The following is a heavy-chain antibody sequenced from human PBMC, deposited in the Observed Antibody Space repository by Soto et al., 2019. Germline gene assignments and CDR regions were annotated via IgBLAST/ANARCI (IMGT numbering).Heavy chain of an antibody. Sequence: QVQLQESGPGLVKPSETLSLTCTVSGASISSYSWSWIRQPPGKGLDWIGYIYYSVSTNYNPSLKSRVTISVDTSKNQFSLKLRSVTAADTAVYYCAREAYCDYGGYFDYWGQGTLVTVSS. CDR1: GASISSYS. J-gene: IGHJ4*02. D-gene: IGHD4-17*01. CDR3: AREAYCDYGGYFDY. CDR2: IYYSVST. V-gene: IGHV4-59*01.